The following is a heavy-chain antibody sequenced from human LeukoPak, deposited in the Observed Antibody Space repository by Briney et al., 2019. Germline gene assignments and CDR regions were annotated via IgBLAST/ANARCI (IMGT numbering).Heavy chain of an antibody. J-gene: IGHJ6*02. D-gene: IGHD3-22*01. CDR3: ANNYYDSSGYYSLPITNYYYGMDV. V-gene: IGHV3-23*01. CDR1: GFTFSSYA. Sequence: PGGSLRLSCAASGFTFSSYAMSWVRQAPGKGLEWVSAISGSGGSTYYADSVKGRFTISRDNSKNTLFLQMNSLRAEDTAVYYCANNYYDSSGYYSLPITNYYYGMDVWGQGTTVTVSS. CDR2: ISGSGGST.